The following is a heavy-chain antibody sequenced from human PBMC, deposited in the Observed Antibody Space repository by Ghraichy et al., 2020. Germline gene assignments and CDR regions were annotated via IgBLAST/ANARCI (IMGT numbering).Heavy chain of an antibody. D-gene: IGHD6-13*01. CDR2: IRYDGSNK. CDR3: AKRRSVGSSSWGYMDV. V-gene: IGHV3-30*02. CDR1: GFTFSSYG. J-gene: IGHJ6*04. Sequence: GGSLRLSCAASGFTFSSYGMHWVRQAPGKGLEWVACIRYDGSNKYYADSVKGRFTISRDNSKNTLYLQMNSLRAEDTAVYYCAKRRSVGSSSWGYMDVWGKETTVTVSS.